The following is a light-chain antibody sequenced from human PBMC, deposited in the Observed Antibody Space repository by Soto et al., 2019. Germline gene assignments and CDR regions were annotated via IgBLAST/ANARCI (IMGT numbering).Light chain of an antibody. V-gene: IGKV3-15*01. CDR1: ESVSGN. Sequence: VMKQSPATLSVSPAERATLSCRASESVSGNLAWYQQKPGQAPRLLIYDASNRATGIPARFSGSGSGTEFTLTISSLQSEDYAVYYCHQYNNLPPWTFGQGTKVDI. J-gene: IGKJ1*01. CDR2: DAS. CDR3: HQYNNLPPWT.